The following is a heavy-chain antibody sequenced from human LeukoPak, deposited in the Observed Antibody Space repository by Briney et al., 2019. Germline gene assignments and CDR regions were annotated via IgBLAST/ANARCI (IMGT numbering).Heavy chain of an antibody. J-gene: IGHJ3*01. D-gene: IGHD5-18*01. CDR3: ARGRVDTAMVTEAFDF. CDR2: INHSGST. Sequence: SETLSLTCAVYGGSFSGYYWSWIRQPPGKGLEWIGEINHSGSTNYNPSLKSRVTISVDTSKNQFSLKLSSVTAADTAVYYCARGRVDTAMVTEAFDFWGQGTMVTVSS. V-gene: IGHV4-34*01. CDR1: GGSFSGYY.